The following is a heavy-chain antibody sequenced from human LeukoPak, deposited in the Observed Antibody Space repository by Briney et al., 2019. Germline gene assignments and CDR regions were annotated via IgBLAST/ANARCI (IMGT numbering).Heavy chain of an antibody. V-gene: IGHV3-15*04. D-gene: IGHD2-2*02. CDR1: GLTFSNVW. Sequence: GGSLRLSCVVSGLTFSNVWMSWVRQAPGKGLEWVGRIESKTHGGTTDYAAPVYGRFTVSRDDSKNTLYLQMNSLQTEDTAVYYCTTFSDCTSSICYTNYWGQGTLVTVSS. CDR3: TTFSDCTSSICYTNY. CDR2: IESKTHGGTT. J-gene: IGHJ4*02.